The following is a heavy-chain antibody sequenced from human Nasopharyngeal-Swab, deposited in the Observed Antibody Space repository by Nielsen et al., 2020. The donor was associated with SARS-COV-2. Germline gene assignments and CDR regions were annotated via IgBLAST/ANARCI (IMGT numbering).Heavy chain of an antibody. D-gene: IGHD6-6*01. V-gene: IGHV3-30*03. J-gene: IGHJ4*02. CDR2: ISCDGSNK. Sequence: GESLKISCAASGFTFSSYGMHWVRQAPGKGLEWVAVISCDGSNKYYADSVKGRFTISRDNSKNTLYLQMNSLRAEDTAVYYCASARPVFDYWGQGTLVTVSS. CDR1: GFTFSSYG. CDR3: ASARPVFDY.